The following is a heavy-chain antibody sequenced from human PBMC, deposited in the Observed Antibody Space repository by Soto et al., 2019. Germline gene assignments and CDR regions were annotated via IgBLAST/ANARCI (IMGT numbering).Heavy chain of an antibody. CDR2: IFVTSTTI. Sequence: GGSLRLSCIASGFTFRSYSMVWVRQAPGKGLERDSYIFVTSTTIYYADSVKGRITVSRDNAQNSLFLLMNSLRAEDTAVYYCARDKDWAFDYWGQGT. J-gene: IGHJ4*02. CDR3: ARDKDWAFDY. CDR1: GFTFRSYS. V-gene: IGHV3-48*04. D-gene: IGHD3-9*01.